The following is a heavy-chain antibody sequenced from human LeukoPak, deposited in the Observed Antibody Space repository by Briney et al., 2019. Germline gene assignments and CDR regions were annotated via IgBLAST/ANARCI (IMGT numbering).Heavy chain of an antibody. D-gene: IGHD2-15*01. CDR1: GFTFSSYE. Sequence: GGSLRLSCAASGFTFSSYEMNWVRQAPGKGLEWVSYISSSGSTIYYADSVKGRFTISRDNAKNSLYLQMNSLRAEDTAAYYCARGYCSGGSCYETPDYGMDVWGKGTTVTVSS. CDR3: ARGYCSGGSCYETPDYGMDV. J-gene: IGHJ6*04. CDR2: ISSSGSTI. V-gene: IGHV3-48*03.